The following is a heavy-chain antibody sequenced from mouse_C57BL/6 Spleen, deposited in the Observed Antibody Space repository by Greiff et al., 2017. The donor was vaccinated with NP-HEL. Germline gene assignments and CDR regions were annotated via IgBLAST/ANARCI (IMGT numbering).Heavy chain of an antibody. V-gene: IGHV1-50*01. J-gene: IGHJ3*01. Sequence: QVQLQQPGAELVKPGASVKLSCKASGYTFTSYWMQWVKQRPGQGLEWIGEIDPSDSYTNYNQKFKGKATLTVDTSSSTAYMQLSSLTSEDSAVYYCAKGIYYYGSSYVRFAYWGQGTLVTVSA. CDR1: GYTFTSYW. CDR3: AKGIYYYGSSYVRFAY. CDR2: IDPSDSYT. D-gene: IGHD1-1*01.